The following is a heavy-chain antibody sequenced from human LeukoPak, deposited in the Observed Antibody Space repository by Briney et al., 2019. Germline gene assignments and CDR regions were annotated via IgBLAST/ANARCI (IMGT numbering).Heavy chain of an antibody. CDR3: ARGRVDIVTTITGSRVYGY. CDR2: INPNSGGT. Sequence: GASVKVSCKASGCTFTAYYMRWVRQAPGQGLEWMGWINPNSGGTNYAQKFQGRVTMTRDTSISTAYMELSRLRSVDTAVYYCARGRVDIVTTITGSRVYGYWGQGTLVTVSS. V-gene: IGHV1-2*02. CDR1: GCTFTAYY. D-gene: IGHD5-12*01. J-gene: IGHJ4*02.